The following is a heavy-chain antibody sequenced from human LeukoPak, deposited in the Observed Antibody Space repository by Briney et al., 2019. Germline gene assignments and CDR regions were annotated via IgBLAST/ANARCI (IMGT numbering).Heavy chain of an antibody. CDR3: AKVWERRQLVPHKGFDP. CDR2: ISSSGSTI. Sequence: RPGGSLRLSCVASGFTFSSYEMNWVRQAPGKGLEWVSYISSSGSTIYYADSVKGRFTISRDNSKNTLYLQMNSLRAEDTAVYYCAKVWERRQLVPHKGFDPWGQGTLVTVSS. CDR1: GFTFSSYE. J-gene: IGHJ5*02. D-gene: IGHD6-13*01. V-gene: IGHV3-48*03.